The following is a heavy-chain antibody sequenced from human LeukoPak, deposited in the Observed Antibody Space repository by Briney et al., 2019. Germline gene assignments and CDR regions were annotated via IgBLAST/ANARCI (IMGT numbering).Heavy chain of an antibody. D-gene: IGHD1-26*01. CDR2: ISGSGDNT. Sequence: GGSLRLSCAASGFTFSGCAMSWVRRTPGEGLEWVSGISGSGDNTLYADSVKGRFTISRDNSKNTLYPEMNSLRAEDPAIYYCAKMKGHPLPKYYMDVWGQGTTVTVSS. V-gene: IGHV3-23*01. J-gene: IGHJ6*01. CDR3: AKMKGHPLPKYYMDV. CDR1: GFTFSGCA.